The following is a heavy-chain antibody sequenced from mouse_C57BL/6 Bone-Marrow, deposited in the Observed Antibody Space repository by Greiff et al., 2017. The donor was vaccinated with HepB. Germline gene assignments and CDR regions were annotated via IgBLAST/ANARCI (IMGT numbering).Heavy chain of an antibody. V-gene: IGHV5-12*01. D-gene: IGHD1-1*01. CDR2: ISNGGGST. CDR3: ASVITTVVATHWYFDV. J-gene: IGHJ1*03. CDR1: GFTFSDYY. Sequence: EVQRVESGGGLVQPGGSLKLSCAASGFTFSDYYMYWVRQTPEKRLEWVAYISNGGGSTYYPDTVKGRFTISRDNAKNTLYLQMSRLKSEDTAMYYCASVITTVVATHWYFDVWGTGTTVTVSS.